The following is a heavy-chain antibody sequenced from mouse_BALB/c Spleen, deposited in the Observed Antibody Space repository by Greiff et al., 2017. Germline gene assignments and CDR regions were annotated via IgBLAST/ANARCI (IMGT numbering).Heavy chain of an antibody. CDR2: IDPSDSET. J-gene: IGHJ3*01. V-gene: IGHV1-69*02. CDR3: ARSVSNWFAY. D-gene: IGHD6-2*01. CDR1: GYTFTSYW. Sequence: VQLQQPGAELVKPGAPVKLSCKASGYTFTSYWMNWVKQRPGRGLEWIGRIDPSDSETHYNQKFKDKATLTVDKSSSTAYIQLSSLTSEDSAVYYCARSVSNWFAYWGQGTLVTVSA.